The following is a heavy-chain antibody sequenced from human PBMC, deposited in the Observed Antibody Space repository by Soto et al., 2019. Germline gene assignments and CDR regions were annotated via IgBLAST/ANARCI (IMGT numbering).Heavy chain of an antibody. CDR2: IWYDGSNK. CDR3: ARVGSTGTTGYYYYGMDV. CDR1: GFTFSSYG. J-gene: IGHJ6*02. V-gene: IGHV3-33*01. D-gene: IGHD1-7*01. Sequence: PGGSLRLSCAASGFTFSSYGMHWVRQAPGKGLEWVAVIWYDGSNKYYADSVKGRFTISRDNSKNTLYLQMNSLRAEGTAVYYCARVGSTGTTGYYYYGMDVWGQGTTVTVSS.